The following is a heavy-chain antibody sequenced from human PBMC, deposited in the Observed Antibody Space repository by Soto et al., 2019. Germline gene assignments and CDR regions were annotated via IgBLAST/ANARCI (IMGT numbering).Heavy chain of an antibody. J-gene: IGHJ6*02. D-gene: IGHD3-10*01. V-gene: IGHV4-59*01. CDR2: IYYSGST. CDR1: GGSISSYY. Sequence: SETLSLTCTVSGGSISSYYWSWIRQPPGKGLEWIGYIYYSGSTNYNPSLKSRVAISVDTSKNQFSLKLSSVTAADTAAYYCARDRRVRDPYYYYGMDVWGQGTTVTVSS. CDR3: ARDRRVRDPYYYYGMDV.